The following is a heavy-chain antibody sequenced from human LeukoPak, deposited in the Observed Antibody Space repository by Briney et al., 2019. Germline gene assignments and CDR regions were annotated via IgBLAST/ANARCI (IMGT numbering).Heavy chain of an antibody. CDR1: GFSFSSYA. D-gene: IGHD1-26*01. CDR3: ARSFGGSYPHFDY. J-gene: IGHJ4*02. V-gene: IGHV3-30*04. Sequence: GGSLRLSCAASGFSFSSYAMHWVRQAPGKGLESVAVISYDGSNQYYTDSVKGRFTISRDNSKNTLYLQMNSLRAEDTAVHYCARSFGGSYPHFDYWGQGALVTVSS. CDR2: ISYDGSNQ.